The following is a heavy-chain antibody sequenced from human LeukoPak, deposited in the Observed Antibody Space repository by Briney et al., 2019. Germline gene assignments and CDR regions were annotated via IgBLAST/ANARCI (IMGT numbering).Heavy chain of an antibody. D-gene: IGHD3-22*01. CDR2: IYHSGST. J-gene: IGHJ4*02. Sequence: SETLSLTCTVSGGSISSGGYYWSWIRQPPGKGLEWIGYIYHSGSTYYNPSLKSRVTISVDKSKNQFSLKLSSVTAADTAVYYCASHAPYDSSGYSPFGYWGQGTLVTVSS. V-gene: IGHV4-30-2*01. CDR3: ASHAPYDSSGYSPFGY. CDR1: GGSISSGGYY.